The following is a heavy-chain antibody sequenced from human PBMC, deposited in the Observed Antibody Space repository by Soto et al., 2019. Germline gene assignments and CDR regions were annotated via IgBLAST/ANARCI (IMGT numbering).Heavy chain of an antibody. D-gene: IGHD2-15*01. CDR2: IWYDGSKT. CDR1: GFRFSGYG. Sequence: QVHLVESGGGVVQPGTSLRLACAASGFRFSGYGMQWVRQTPGKGLEWVGVIWYDGSKTFYADSVKGGFTISRDNANNTVFLQMDSLRAEATAVYRCVTDIGGGSWSSPAYGGPGGLVTVSS. J-gene: IGHJ4*02. V-gene: IGHV3-33*03. CDR3: VTDIGGGSWSSPAY.